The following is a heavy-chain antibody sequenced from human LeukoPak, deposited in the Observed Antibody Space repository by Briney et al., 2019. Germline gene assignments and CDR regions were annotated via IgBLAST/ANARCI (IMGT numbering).Heavy chain of an antibody. CDR1: GFPFSTYW. CDR2: IKEDGSRV. D-gene: IGHD5-12*01. CDR3: ARDSPGYGAYVS. V-gene: IGHV3-7*01. Sequence: GGSLRLSCALSGFPFSTYWVTWVRQAPGKGREWVANIKEDGSRVYYVDSVKGRFTISRDNAKNSLYLQMDSLTAEDTAVYYCARDSPGYGAYVSWGQGTLVSVSS. J-gene: IGHJ1*01.